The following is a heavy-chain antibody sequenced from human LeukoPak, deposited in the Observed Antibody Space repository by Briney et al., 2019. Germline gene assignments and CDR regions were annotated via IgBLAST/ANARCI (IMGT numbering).Heavy chain of an antibody. Sequence: ASVKVSCKASGYTFTGYYMHWVRQAPGQGLEWMGWINPNSGGTNYAQKFQGRVTMTRDTSISTAYMELSRLRSDDTAVYYCAREIIVVVIMRGVDYWGQGTLVTVSS. J-gene: IGHJ4*02. CDR3: AREIIVVVIMRGVDY. D-gene: IGHD3-22*01. V-gene: IGHV1-2*02. CDR2: INPNSGGT. CDR1: GYTFTGYY.